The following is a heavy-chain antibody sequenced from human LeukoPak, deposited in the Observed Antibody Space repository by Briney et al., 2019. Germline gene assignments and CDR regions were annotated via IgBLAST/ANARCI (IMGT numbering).Heavy chain of an antibody. CDR2: IRYDGSNK. CDR1: GFTFSSYG. Sequence: PGGSLRLSCAASGFTFSSYGMHWVRQAPGKGLEWVAFIRYDGSNKYYADSVKGRFTISRDNSKNTLYLQMNSLRAEDTAVYYCAKTWLASYYYYYYYMDVWGKGTTVTISS. V-gene: IGHV3-30*02. D-gene: IGHD6-19*01. CDR3: AKTWLASYYYYYYYMDV. J-gene: IGHJ6*03.